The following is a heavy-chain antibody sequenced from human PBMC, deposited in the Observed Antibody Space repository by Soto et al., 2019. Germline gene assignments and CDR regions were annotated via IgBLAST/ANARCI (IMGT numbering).Heavy chain of an antibody. J-gene: IGHJ4*02. CDR3: ARGWGPYGDYVDY. CDR2: IIPIFGTA. D-gene: IGHD4-17*01. Sequence: SVKVSCKASGGTFSSYAISWVRQAPGQGLEWMGGIIPIFGTANYAQKFQGRVTITADESTSTAHMELSSLRSEDTAVYYCARGWGPYGDYVDYWGQGTLVTVSS. CDR1: GGTFSSYA. V-gene: IGHV1-69*13.